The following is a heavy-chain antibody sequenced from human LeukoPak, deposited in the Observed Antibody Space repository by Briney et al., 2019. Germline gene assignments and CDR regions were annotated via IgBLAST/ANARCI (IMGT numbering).Heavy chain of an antibody. CDR1: GGSLSSTNYY. D-gene: IGHD4-11*01. J-gene: IGHJ3*01. CDR3: ARGPNTAGNYRAFDL. V-gene: IGHV4-39*07. CDR2: IYYSGST. Sequence: SETLSLTCPVSGGSLSSTNYYWAWIRQPPGKGLEWIGSIYYSGSTYYNPSLKSRVIISADTSKNQFSLRLSTVTAADTAVYYCARGPNTAGNYRAFDLWGQGTKVTVSS.